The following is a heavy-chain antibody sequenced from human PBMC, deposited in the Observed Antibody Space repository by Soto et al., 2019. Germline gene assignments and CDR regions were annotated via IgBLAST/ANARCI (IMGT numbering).Heavy chain of an antibody. CDR3: AAVLPYYYDSSGPGPTDY. J-gene: IGHJ4*02. CDR1: GFTFTSSA. V-gene: IGHV1-58*01. Sequence: QMQLVQSGPEVKKPGTSVKVSCKASGFTFTSSAVQWVRQARGQRLEWIGWIVVGSGNTNYAQKFQESVTITRDMSTSTAYMELSSLRSEDTAVYYCAAVLPYYYDSSGPGPTDYWGQGTLVTVSS. CDR2: IVVGSGNT. D-gene: IGHD3-22*01.